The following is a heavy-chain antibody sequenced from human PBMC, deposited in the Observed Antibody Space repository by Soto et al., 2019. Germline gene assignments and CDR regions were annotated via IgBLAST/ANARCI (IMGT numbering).Heavy chain of an antibody. V-gene: IGHV3-33*01. D-gene: IGHD5-12*01. J-gene: IGHJ6*02. CDR3: ARDLWLRAGYYYYGMDV. Sequence: HVQLVESGGGVVQPGRSLRLSCAASGVTFSSYGMHWVRQAPGKGLEWVAVIWYDGSNKYYADSVKGRFTISRDNSKNTLYLQMNSLSAEDTAVYYCARDLWLRAGYYYYGMDVWGQVTTVTVSS. CDR2: IWYDGSNK. CDR1: GVTFSSYG.